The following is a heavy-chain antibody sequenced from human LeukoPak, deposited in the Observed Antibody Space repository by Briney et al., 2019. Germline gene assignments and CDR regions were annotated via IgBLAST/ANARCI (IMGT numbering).Heavy chain of an antibody. J-gene: IGHJ4*02. CDR3: AKSDPYGDSLIEI. D-gene: IGHD4-17*01. Sequence: RGSLRLSCAASGFTFSGYAMNWVRQAPGKVLEWLSHISSTGGTIYYADSVKGRLTVSRDNAKNSLYLQMNSLRAEDTAVYYCAKSDPYGDSLIEIWGQGALVTVSS. CDR1: GFTFSGYA. CDR2: ISSTGGTI. V-gene: IGHV3-48*03.